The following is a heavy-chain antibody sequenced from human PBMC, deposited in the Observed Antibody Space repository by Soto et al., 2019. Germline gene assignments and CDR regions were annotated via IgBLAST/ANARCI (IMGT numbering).Heavy chain of an antibody. D-gene: IGHD6-19*01. CDR3: LVQDYYYYYYMDV. CDR1: GGSISSSSYY. J-gene: IGHJ6*03. CDR2: IYYSGST. V-gene: IGHV4-39*01. Sequence: SETLSLTCTVSGGSISSSSYYWGWIRQPPGKGLEWIGSIYYSGSTYYNPSLKSRVTISVDTSKNQFSLKLSSVTAADTAVYYGLVQDYYYYYYMDVWGKGTTVTVSS.